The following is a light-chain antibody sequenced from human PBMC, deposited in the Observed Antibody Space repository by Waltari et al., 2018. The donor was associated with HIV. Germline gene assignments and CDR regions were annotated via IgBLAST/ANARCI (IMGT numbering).Light chain of an antibody. V-gene: IGKV1-9*01. J-gene: IGKJ4*01. CDR3: QQLSSYPFT. CDR2: SAS. CDR1: QGILTY. Sequence: DIQLTQSPAYLSASVGDRVTITCRARQGILTYLPWYQQKPGKAPKILISSASTLQSGAPSRFSGTGSGTEFILTISSLQPEDFATYYCQQLSSYPFTFGGGTKVEIK.